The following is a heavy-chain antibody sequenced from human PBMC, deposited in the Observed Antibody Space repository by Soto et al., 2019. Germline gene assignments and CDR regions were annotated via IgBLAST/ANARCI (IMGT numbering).Heavy chain of an antibody. Sequence: QVQLQESGPGLVKPSQTLSLTCTVSGGSISSGGYYWSWIRQHPGKGLEWIGYIYYSGSTYYNPSLKSRVTISVDTSKNHCSLKLSSVTAADTALYYCARGQYSNYVNVDYWGHGTLDTVSS. J-gene: IGHJ4*01. D-gene: IGHD4-4*01. CDR2: IYYSGST. CDR3: ARGQYSNYVNVDY. CDR1: GGSISSGGYY. V-gene: IGHV4-31*03.